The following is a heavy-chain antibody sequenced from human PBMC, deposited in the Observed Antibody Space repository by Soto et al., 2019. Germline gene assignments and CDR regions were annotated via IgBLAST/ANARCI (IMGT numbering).Heavy chain of an antibody. CDR1: GFTFSIYS. J-gene: IGHJ5*02. CDR3: ARDHPGDWFDP. V-gene: IGHV3-48*02. CDR2: ISSSSTI. Sequence: PGGSLRLSCAASGFTFSIYSMNWVRQAPGKGLEWVSYISSSSTIYYADSVKGRFTISRDNAKNSLYLQMNSLRDEDTAVYYCARDHPGDWFDPWGQGTLVTVSS.